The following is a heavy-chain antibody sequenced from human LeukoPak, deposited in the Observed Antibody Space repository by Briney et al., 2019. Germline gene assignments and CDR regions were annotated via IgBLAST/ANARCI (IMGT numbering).Heavy chain of an antibody. Sequence: NPGGSLRLSCAVSGFTFSDSHMTWIRQAPGKGLEWVSYISNSGSSISYADSVKGRFTTSRDNAKSSLYLQMNSLRAEDTAVYYCAKGHADSSGYYYFDSWGQGTLVTVSS. V-gene: IGHV3-11*04. J-gene: IGHJ4*02. CDR1: GFTFSDSH. CDR2: ISNSGSSI. D-gene: IGHD3-22*01. CDR3: AKGHADSSGYYYFDS.